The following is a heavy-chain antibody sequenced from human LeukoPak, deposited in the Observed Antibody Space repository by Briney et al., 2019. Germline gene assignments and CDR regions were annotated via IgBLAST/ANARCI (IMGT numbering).Heavy chain of an antibody. D-gene: IGHD3-3*01. J-gene: IGHJ4*02. CDR1: GYTFTSYD. CDR2: MNHNSGNT. V-gene: IGHV1-8*01. Sequence: ASVKVSCKTSGYTFTSYDINWVRQATGQGLEWMGWMNHNSGNTGYAQKFQGRVTMTRNTSISTAYMELSSLRSEDTAVYYCARVAYFHSVGDFWSGYPYYFDYWGQGTLVTVSS. CDR3: ARVAYFHSVGDFWSGYPYYFDY.